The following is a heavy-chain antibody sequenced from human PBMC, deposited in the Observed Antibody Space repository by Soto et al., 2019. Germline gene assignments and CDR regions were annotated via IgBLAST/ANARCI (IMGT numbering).Heavy chain of an antibody. Sequence: QVQLQESGPGLVKPSETLSLTCTVSGASISGFYWSWIRKSAGKGLEWIGRIYATGTTDYNPSRMSRVMMSVDTSKKQFSLKLRSVTAADTAVYYCVRDGTKTLRDWFDPWGQGISVTVSS. CDR3: VRDGTKTLRDWFDP. D-gene: IGHD1-1*01. CDR1: GASISGFY. V-gene: IGHV4-4*07. CDR2: IYATGTT. J-gene: IGHJ5*02.